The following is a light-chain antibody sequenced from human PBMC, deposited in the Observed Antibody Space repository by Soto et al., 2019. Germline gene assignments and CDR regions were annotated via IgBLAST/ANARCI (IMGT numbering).Light chain of an antibody. V-gene: IGKV2-28*01. Sequence: DIVMAQSPLSLPVTPGEPASISCRSSQSLLSSNGYNYLHWYLQKPGQSPQLLIYLGSNRASGVPDRFSGSGSGTDFTLKISGVEADDVGVYYCMQVLQNPLAFGQGTRLEI. J-gene: IGKJ5*01. CDR2: LGS. CDR1: QSLLSSNGYNY. CDR3: MQVLQNPLA.